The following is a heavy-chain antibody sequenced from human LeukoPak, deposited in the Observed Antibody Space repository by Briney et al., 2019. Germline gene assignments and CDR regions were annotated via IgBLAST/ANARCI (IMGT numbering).Heavy chain of an antibody. CDR3: ASQIVVVTAKAYYFDY. V-gene: IGHV4-4*07. D-gene: IGHD2-21*02. CDR2: IYTSGST. J-gene: IGHJ4*02. Sequence: SETLSLTCTVSGGSISSYYWSWIRQPAGKGLEWIGRIYTSGSTNYNPSLKSRVTMSVDTSKNQFSLKLSSVTAADTAVYYCASQIVVVTAKAYYFDYWGQGTLVTVSS. CDR1: GGSISSYY.